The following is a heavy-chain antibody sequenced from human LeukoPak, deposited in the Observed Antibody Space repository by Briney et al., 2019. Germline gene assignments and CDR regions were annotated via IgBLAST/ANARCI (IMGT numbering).Heavy chain of an antibody. CDR3: ARGYSYGLLDAFDI. D-gene: IGHD5-18*01. Sequence: PGGSLRLSCAASGFTFSSYDMHWVRQATEKGLEWVSAIGTAGDTYYPGSVKGRFTISRENAKNSLYLQMNSLRAGDTAVYYCARGYSYGLLDAFDIWGQGTMVTVSS. J-gene: IGHJ3*02. CDR1: GFTFSSYD. V-gene: IGHV3-13*01. CDR2: IGTAGDT.